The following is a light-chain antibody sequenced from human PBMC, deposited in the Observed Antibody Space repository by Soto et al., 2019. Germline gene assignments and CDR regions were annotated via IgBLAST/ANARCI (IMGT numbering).Light chain of an antibody. CDR3: YSYAGENLYV. J-gene: IGLJ1*01. CDR1: TSVVGRYNL. CDR2: EGT. V-gene: IGLV2-23*01. Sequence: SAPTPPAPVSASPGQSITIPCPGNTSVVGRYNLVSWFQQHPGKVPKLLIYEGTKRPSGLSDRFSGSKSGTTASLTISGLQAEDEAHYYCYSYAGENLYVFGTGTKVTVL.